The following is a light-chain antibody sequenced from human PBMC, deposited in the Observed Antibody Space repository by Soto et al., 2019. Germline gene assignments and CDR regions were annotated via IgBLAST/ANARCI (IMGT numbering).Light chain of an antibody. Sequence: EIVLTQTPATLSLSPGERATLSCRASQSVRSYLAWFQHKPGQAPRLLIYDASNSATGVPPRLSGSGSGTDFTLTIGSLEPDDFAVDYCQQRSCWPDTFGQGTKVES. CDR2: DAS. J-gene: IGKJ2*01. CDR3: QQRSCWPDT. CDR1: QSVRSY. V-gene: IGKV3-11*01.